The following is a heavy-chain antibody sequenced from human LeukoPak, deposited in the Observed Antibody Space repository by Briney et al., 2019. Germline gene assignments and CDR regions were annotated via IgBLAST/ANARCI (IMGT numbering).Heavy chain of an antibody. CDR1: GVSISSSSYY. Sequence: SETLSLTCTVSGVSISSSSYYWGWIRQPPGKGLEWIGSIYYSGSTYYNPSLKSRVTISVDTSKNQFSLKLSSVTAADTAVYYCARGALLWFGAKMEYYFDYWGQGTPLTVSS. CDR3: ARGALLWFGAKMEYYFDY. D-gene: IGHD3-10*01. CDR2: IYYSGST. J-gene: IGHJ4*02. V-gene: IGHV4-39*07.